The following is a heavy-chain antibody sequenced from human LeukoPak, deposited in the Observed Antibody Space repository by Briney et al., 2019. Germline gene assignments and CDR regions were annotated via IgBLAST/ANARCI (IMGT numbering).Heavy chain of an antibody. Sequence: SETLSLTCSVSGGSISIYYWSWIRQPAGKGLEWIGRIYTSGSTNYSPSLKSRVTMSVDTSKNQFSLTLNSVTAADTGVYYCARWTTVTRAFDFWGQRTLVAVSS. CDR1: GGSISIYY. D-gene: IGHD4-17*01. V-gene: IGHV4-4*07. J-gene: IGHJ4*02. CDR3: ARWTTVTRAFDF. CDR2: IYTSGST.